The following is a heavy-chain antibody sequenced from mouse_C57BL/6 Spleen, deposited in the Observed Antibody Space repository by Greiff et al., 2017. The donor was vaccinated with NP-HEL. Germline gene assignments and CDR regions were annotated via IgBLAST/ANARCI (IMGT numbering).Heavy chain of an antibody. CDR2: INPRSGYT. V-gene: IGHV1-4*01. D-gene: IGHD1-1*01. CDR3: ARTTVDYFDY. J-gene: IGHJ2*01. CDR1: GYTFTSYT. Sequence: VKLMESGAELARPGASVKMSCKASGYTFTSYTMHWVKQRPGQGLEWIGYINPRSGYTKYNQKFKDKATLTADKSSSTAYMQLSSLTSEDSAVYYCARTTVDYFDYWGQGTTLTVSS.